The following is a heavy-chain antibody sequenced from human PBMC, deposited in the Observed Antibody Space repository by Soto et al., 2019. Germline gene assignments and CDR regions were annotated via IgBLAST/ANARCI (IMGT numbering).Heavy chain of an antibody. D-gene: IGHD1-26*01. J-gene: IGHJ6*02. CDR3: ARDPAVSGSYEGKAYYYYYGMDV. V-gene: IGHV1-18*04. CDR1: GYTFTSYG. CDR2: ISAYNGNT. Sequence: QVQLVQSGAEVKKPGASVKVSCKASGYTFTSYGISWVRQAPGQGLEWMGWISAYNGNTNYAQKLQGRVTMTTDTSTSTAYMELRSLRSDDTAVYYCARDPAVSGSYEGKAYYYYYGMDVWGQGTTVTVSS.